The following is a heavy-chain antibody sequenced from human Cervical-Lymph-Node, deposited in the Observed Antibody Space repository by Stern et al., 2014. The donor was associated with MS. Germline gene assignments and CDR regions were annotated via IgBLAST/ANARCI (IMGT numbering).Heavy chain of an antibody. J-gene: IGHJ3*02. Sequence: QVQLXXXGAELKKPGASVKVSCKASGNTFISYGISWVRQAPGQGLEXMGWISGHNGNTNYAQKFQGRVTLTTDTATRVSYMELRSLRSDDTAVYYCASYSDRSGYYAALDIWGQGTLVTVSS. D-gene: IGHD3-22*01. CDR2: ISGHNGNT. CDR3: ASYSDRSGYYAALDI. CDR1: GNTFISYG. V-gene: IGHV1-18*04.